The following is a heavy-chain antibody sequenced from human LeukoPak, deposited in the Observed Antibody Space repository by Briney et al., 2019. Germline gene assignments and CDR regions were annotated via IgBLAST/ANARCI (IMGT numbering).Heavy chain of an antibody. CDR2: ISGSGGST. CDR3: AKDGGYDLYYYYMDV. Sequence: PGGSLRLYCAASGFTFSSYAMSWVRQAPGKGLEWVSAISGSGGSTYYADSVKGTFTISRDNSKNTLYLQMNSLRAEDTDVYYCAKDGGYDLYYYYMDVWGKGTTVTVSS. V-gene: IGHV3-23*01. CDR1: GFTFSSYA. J-gene: IGHJ6*03. D-gene: IGHD3-3*01.